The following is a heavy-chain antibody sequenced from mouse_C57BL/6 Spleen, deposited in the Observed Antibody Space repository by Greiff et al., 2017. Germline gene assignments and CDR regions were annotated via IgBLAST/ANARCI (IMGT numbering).Heavy chain of an antibody. D-gene: IGHD2-3*01. Sequence: QVQLQQPGAELVKPGASVKLSCKASGYTFTSYWMHWVKQRPGQGLEWIGMIHPNSGSTNYNEKFKSKATLTVDKSYSTAYMQLSSLTSEDSAVYCCTGSDGYYYFDYWGQGTTLTVSS. CDR1: GYTFTSYW. CDR3: TGSDGYYYFDY. J-gene: IGHJ2*01. CDR2: IHPNSGST. V-gene: IGHV1-64*01.